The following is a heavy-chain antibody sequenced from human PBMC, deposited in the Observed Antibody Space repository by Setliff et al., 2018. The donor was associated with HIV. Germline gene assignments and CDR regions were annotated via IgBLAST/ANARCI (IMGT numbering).Heavy chain of an antibody. CDR2: IYSGGST. J-gene: IGHJ3*01. Sequence: ETLSLTCTVSGGSIGGYYWSWIRQPPGTRLEWLGCIYSGGSTNYNPSLESRVTISLDTSKNQFSLRLTSVTAADTAVYYCARVRSYGSAYDAFDVWGPGTMVTVS. CDR3: ARVRSYGSAYDAFDV. D-gene: IGHD3-10*01. V-gene: IGHV4-4*08. CDR1: GGSIGGYY.